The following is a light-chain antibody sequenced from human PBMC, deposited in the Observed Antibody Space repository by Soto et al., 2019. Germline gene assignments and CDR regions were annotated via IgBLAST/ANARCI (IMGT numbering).Light chain of an antibody. J-gene: IGKJ1*01. CDR1: QSGNGN. V-gene: IGKV3-15*01. Sequence: EIVMTQSQATLSVSPGERATLSCRASQSGNGNLAWYQQKPGQAPRLLIYGASTRATGIPARFSGSGSGTEFTLTIRSLQSEDFAVYYCQQYNNWPRTFGQGTKVEIK. CDR3: QQYNNWPRT. CDR2: GAS.